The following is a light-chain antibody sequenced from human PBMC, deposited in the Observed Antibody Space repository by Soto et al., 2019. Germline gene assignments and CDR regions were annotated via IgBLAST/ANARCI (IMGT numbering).Light chain of an antibody. CDR2: DVT. V-gene: IGLV2-11*01. CDR1: GSDVGGYNY. CDR3: CSYAGTYTYV. J-gene: IGLJ1*01. Sequence: QSVLTQPRSVSGSPGQSVTIPCTGTGSDVGGYNYVSWYQEHPGKAPKLMIYDVTKRPSGVPDRFSGSKSGNTASLTISGLQAENEADYYCCSYAGTYTYVFGTGTKVTVL.